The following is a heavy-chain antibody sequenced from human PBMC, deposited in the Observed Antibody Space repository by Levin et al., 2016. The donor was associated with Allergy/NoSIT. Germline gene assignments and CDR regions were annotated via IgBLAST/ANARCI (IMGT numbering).Heavy chain of an antibody. Sequence: SVKVSCKASGDTFSSYAISWVRQAPGQGLEWMGGIIPIFGTANYAQKFQGRVTITADKSTSTAYMELSSLRSEDTAVYYRAREGPIAVKNFDYWGQGTLVTVSS. CDR3: AREGPIAVKNFDY. CDR1: GDTFSSYA. J-gene: IGHJ4*02. CDR2: IIPIFGTA. V-gene: IGHV1-69*06. D-gene: IGHD2-2*01.